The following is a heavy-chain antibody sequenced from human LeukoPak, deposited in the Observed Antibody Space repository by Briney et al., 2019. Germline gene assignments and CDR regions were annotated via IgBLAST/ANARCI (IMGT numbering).Heavy chain of an antibody. CDR2: AHYDGSTR. V-gene: IGHV3-30*02. CDR3: AKVDNFDCASTTCYFDY. Sequence: GGSLRLSCAASGFTFSSYEMNWVRQAPGKGLEWVAFAHYDGSTRNYADSVKGRFTISRDNSKNTLYLQMNSLRAEDTAVYYCAKVDNFDCASTTCYFDYWGQGTLVTVSS. CDR1: GFTFSSYE. D-gene: IGHD2-2*01. J-gene: IGHJ4*02.